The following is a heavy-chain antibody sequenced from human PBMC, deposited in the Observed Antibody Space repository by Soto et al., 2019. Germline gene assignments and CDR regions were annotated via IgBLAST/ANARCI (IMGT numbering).Heavy chain of an antibody. V-gene: IGHV1-69*02. CDR1: GGTFSSYT. J-gene: IGHJ4*02. CDR3: ASSFENSDSWSDFVY. D-gene: IGHD6-13*01. CDR2: IIPILGIA. Sequence: QVQLVQSGAEVKKPGSSVKVSCKASGGTFSSYTISWVRQAPGQGLEWMGRIIPILGIANYAQKFQGRVTITADKSTSTAYMELRSLRSEDTAVYYCASSFENSDSWSDFVYWGQGTLVTVSS.